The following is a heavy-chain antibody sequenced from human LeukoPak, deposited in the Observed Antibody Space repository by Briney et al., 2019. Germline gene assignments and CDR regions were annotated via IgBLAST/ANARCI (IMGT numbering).Heavy chain of an antibody. CDR1: GFTFSSYA. Sequence: GGSLRLSCAASGFTFSSYAMSWVRQAPGKGLEWVSAISGSGGSTYYADSVKGRFTISRDNSKNTLYLQMNSLRAEDTAVYYCAKDRRSSSGYLSDGYWGQGTLVTVSS. CDR2: ISGSGGST. D-gene: IGHD6-19*01. V-gene: IGHV3-23*01. CDR3: AKDRRSSSGYLSDGY. J-gene: IGHJ4*02.